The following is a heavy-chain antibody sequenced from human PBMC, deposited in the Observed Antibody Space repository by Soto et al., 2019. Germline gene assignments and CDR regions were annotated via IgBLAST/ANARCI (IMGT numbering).Heavy chain of an antibody. J-gene: IGHJ6*02. CDR1: GFTFSSYA. CDR2: ISGSGGST. CDR3: AKDDWLVGSYYYGMDV. Sequence: EVQLLESGGGLVQPGGSLRLSCAASGFTFSSYAMSWVRQAPGKGLEWVSAISGSGGSTYYADSVKGRFTISRDNSKNTLYLQMNSLRAEDTAVYYCAKDDWLVGSYYYGMDVWGQGTTVTVSS. D-gene: IGHD3-9*01. V-gene: IGHV3-23*01.